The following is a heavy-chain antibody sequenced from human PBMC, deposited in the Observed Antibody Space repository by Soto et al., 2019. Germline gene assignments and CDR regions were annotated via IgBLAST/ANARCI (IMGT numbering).Heavy chain of an antibody. CDR2: ISSSGSTI. V-gene: IGHV3-48*03. CDR1: GFTFSSYE. Sequence: GGSLRLSCAASGFTFSSYEMNWVRQAPGKGLEWVSYISSSGSTIYYADSVKGRFTISRDNAKNSLYLQMNSLGAEDTAVYYCARDLTTLDYWGQGTLVTVSS. CDR3: ARDLTTLDY. D-gene: IGHD3-22*01. J-gene: IGHJ4*02.